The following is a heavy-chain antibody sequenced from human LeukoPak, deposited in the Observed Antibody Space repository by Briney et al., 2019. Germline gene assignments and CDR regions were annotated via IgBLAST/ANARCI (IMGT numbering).Heavy chain of an antibody. CDR3: ARDRGLRFFIDY. CDR2: ISAYNGNT. D-gene: IGHD3-3*01. CDR1: GYTFTNYA. J-gene: IGHJ4*02. Sequence: ASVKVSCKASGYTFTNYAISWVRQAPGQGLEWMGWISAYNGNTNYAQKLQDRVTMTTDTSTSTTYMELRSLRSDDTAVYYCARDRGLRFFIDYWGQGTLVTVSS. V-gene: IGHV1-18*01.